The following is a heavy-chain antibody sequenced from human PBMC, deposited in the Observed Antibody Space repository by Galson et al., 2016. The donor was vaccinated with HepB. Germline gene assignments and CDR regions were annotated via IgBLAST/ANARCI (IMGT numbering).Heavy chain of an antibody. CDR3: AREMWGNERFNYGMDV. V-gene: IGHV3-53*01. D-gene: IGHD1-1*01. CDR2: VYSVGST. J-gene: IGHJ6*02. CDR1: GFTVSNNY. Sequence: SLRLSCAVSGFTVSNNYMSWVRQAPGKGLEWVSLVYSVGSTYYADSVKGRFTISRDNSKNTLYLQMNSLRAADTAVYYCAREMWGNERFNYGMDVWGQGTTVTVSS.